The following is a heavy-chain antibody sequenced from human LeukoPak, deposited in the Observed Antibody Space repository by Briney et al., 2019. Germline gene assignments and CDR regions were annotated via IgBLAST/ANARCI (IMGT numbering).Heavy chain of an antibody. Sequence: PGGSLRLSCAASGYTFSSYSINWVRQAPGKGLEWVSSISSSSRNIYYADSVKGRFTISRDNSKNTLYLQMNSLRAEDTAVYYCANVDYGDSSWGQGTLVTVSS. CDR3: ANVDYGDSS. D-gene: IGHD4-17*01. J-gene: IGHJ5*02. V-gene: IGHV3-21*01. CDR2: ISSSSRNI. CDR1: GYTFSSYS.